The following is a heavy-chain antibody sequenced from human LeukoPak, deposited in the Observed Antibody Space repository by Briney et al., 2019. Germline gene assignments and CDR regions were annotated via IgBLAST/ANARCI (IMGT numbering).Heavy chain of an antibody. CDR2: IYYSGST. J-gene: IGHJ5*02. CDR1: GGSVSSGSYY. Sequence: KPSETLSLTCTVSGGSVSSGSYYWSWIRQPPGKGLEWIGYIYYSGSTNYNPSLKSRVTISVDTSKNQFSLKLSSVTAADTAVYYCAREQNGWLDPWGQGTLVTVSS. CDR3: AREQNGWLDP. V-gene: IGHV4-61*01. D-gene: IGHD1-1*01.